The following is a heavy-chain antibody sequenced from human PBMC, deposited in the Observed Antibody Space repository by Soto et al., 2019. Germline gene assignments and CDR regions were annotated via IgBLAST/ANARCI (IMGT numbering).Heavy chain of an antibody. CDR2: IYYSGST. CDR3: ARANYYYDSSGPLHYFDY. V-gene: IGHV4-30-4*01. Sequence: SETLSLTCTVSGGSISSGDDYWSWIRQPRGKGLEWIGYIYYSGSTYYNPSLKSRVTISVDTSKNQFSLKLSSVTAADTAVYYCARANYYYDSSGPLHYFDYWGQGTLVTVSS. D-gene: IGHD3-22*01. CDR1: GGSISSGDDY. J-gene: IGHJ4*02.